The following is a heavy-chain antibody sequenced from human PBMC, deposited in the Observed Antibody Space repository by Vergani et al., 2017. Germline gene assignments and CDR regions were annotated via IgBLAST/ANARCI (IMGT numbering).Heavy chain of an antibody. CDR3: AKNSAVIRYYYGMDV. CDR2: ISGSGGST. Sequence: EVQLVESGGGVVQPGGSLRLSCAASGFTFDDYAMHWVRHAPGKGLGWVSLISGSGGSTYYADSVKGRFTISRDNSKNTLYLQMNSLRAEDTAVYYCAKNSAVIRYYYGMDVWGQGTTVTVSS. J-gene: IGHJ6*02. CDR1: GFTFDDYA. D-gene: IGHD4-23*01. V-gene: IGHV3-23*04.